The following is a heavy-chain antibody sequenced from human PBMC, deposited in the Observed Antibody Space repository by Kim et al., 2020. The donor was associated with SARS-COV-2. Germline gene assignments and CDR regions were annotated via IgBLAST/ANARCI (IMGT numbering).Heavy chain of an antibody. D-gene: IGHD2-2*01. J-gene: IGHJ4*02. CDR2: T. CDR3: ARGLVGSTSSY. V-gene: IGHV4-59*09. Sequence: TTSNPSLKSRIAISIDTSENQFSRKLTSLTAADTAIYYCARGLVGSTSSYWGQGTLVTVSS.